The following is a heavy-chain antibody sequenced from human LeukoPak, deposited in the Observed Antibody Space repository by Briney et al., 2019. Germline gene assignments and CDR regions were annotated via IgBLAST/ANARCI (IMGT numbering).Heavy chain of an antibody. CDR2: IYSGGTT. CDR1: GFTVSSNY. CDR3: ARDQYSYAHAAH. Sequence: GGSLRLSCAASGFTVSSNYMSWVRQAQGKGLEWVSVIYSGGTTYYADSVKGRFTISRDNSKNTLRLQMNSLRAEDTAVYYCARDQYSYAHAAHWGQGTLVTVSS. V-gene: IGHV3-66*01. J-gene: IGHJ4*02. D-gene: IGHD5-18*01.